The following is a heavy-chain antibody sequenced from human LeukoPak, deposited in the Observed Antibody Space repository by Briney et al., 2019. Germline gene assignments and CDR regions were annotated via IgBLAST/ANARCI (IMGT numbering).Heavy chain of an antibody. D-gene: IGHD4-11*01. CDR3: ARAPGEYSNHYYYYYMDV. V-gene: IGHV1-2*02. J-gene: IGHJ6*03. CDR2: INPNSGGT. CDR1: GYTFTGYY. Sequence: GASVKVSCKASGYTFTGYYMHWVRQAPGQGLEWMGWINPNSGGTNYAQKFQGRVTMTRDTSISTAYMELSRLRSDDTAVYYCARAPGEYSNHYYYYYMDVWGKGTTVTVSS.